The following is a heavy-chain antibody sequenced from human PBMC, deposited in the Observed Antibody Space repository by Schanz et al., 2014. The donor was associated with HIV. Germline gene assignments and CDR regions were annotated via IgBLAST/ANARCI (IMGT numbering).Heavy chain of an antibody. D-gene: IGHD2-15*01. CDR2: ISGSGGST. CDR3: AKVVRFAMVTAPYYFDS. V-gene: IGHV3-23*01. CDR1: GFTFNNYA. Sequence: EVQLLDSGGGLVQPGGSLRLSCVASGFTFNNYAMTWVRQAPGKGLEWVSVISGSGGSTYYADSVKGRVTISRDNSKNTLYLQMNSLRVEDTAVYYCAKVVRFAMVTAPYYFDSWGQGTLVTVSS. J-gene: IGHJ4*02.